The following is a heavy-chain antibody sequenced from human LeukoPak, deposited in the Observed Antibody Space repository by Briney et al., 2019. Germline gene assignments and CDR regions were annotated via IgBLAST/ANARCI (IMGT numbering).Heavy chain of an antibody. CDR3: AREGYSSSPYWFDP. V-gene: IGHV6-1*01. CDR1: GDRVSSNSAA. J-gene: IGHJ5*02. Sequence: SQTLSLTCAISGDRVSSNSAAWNWIRQPPSRGLEWLGRTYYRSKWYNDYAVSVKSRITINPDTSKNQFSLQLNSVTPEDTAVYYCAREGYSSSPYWFDPWGQGTLVTVSS. CDR2: TYYRSKWYN. D-gene: IGHD6-13*01.